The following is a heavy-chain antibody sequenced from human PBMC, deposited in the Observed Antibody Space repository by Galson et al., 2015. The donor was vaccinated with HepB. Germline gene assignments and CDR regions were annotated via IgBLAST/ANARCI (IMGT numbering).Heavy chain of an antibody. D-gene: IGHD3-10*01. Sequence: SVKVSCKASGYTFTGYYMHWVRQAPGQGLEWMGRINPNSGGTNYAQKFQGRVTMTRDTSISTAYMELSRLRSDDTAVYYCARDSYYGSGSYSFDYWGQGTLVTVSS. V-gene: IGHV1-2*06. CDR1: GYTFTGYY. CDR3: ARDSYYGSGSYSFDY. J-gene: IGHJ4*02. CDR2: INPNSGGT.